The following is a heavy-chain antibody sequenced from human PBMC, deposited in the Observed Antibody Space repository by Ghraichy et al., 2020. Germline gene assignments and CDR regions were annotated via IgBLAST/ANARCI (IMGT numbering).Heavy chain of an antibody. Sequence: SETLSLTCTVTGDSVTSTSLFWDWIRQSPGKGLEWIGSVDYSGSAYYNPSLKSRVSMSVDTSKNQFSLRLAAVTAADTALYYCSALCNSGGCYTTFLHWGQSTPVIFSS. D-gene: IGHD2-15*01. CDR1: GDSVTSTSLF. CDR3: SALCNSGGCYTTFLH. J-gene: IGHJ1*01. V-gene: IGHV4-39*01. CDR2: VDYSGSA.